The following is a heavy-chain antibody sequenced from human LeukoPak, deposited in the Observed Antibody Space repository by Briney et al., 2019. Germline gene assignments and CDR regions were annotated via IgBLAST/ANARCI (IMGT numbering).Heavy chain of an antibody. J-gene: IGHJ3*02. CDR3: ARDDDSLSAFDI. CDR2: IIPIFGTA. CDR1: GGTFSSYA. Sequence: SVKVSCKASGGTFSSYAISWVRQAPGQGLEWMGGIIPIFGTANYAQKFQGRVTITTDESTSTAYMELSSLRSEDTAVYYCARDDDSLSAFDIWGQGTMVTVSS. D-gene: IGHD3-9*01. V-gene: IGHV1-69*05.